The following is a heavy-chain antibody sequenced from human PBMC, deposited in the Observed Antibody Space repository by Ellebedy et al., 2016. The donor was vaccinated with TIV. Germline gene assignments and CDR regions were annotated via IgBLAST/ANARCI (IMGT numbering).Heavy chain of an antibody. CDR2: IYWDDDK. CDR1: GFSLSTSGVG. D-gene: IGHD3-10*01. V-gene: IGHV2-5*02. CDR3: AHTITMVRGVITYHYYGMDV. Sequence: SGPTLVXPTQTLTLTCTFSGFSLSTSGVGVGWIRQPPGKALEWLALIYWDDDKSYSPSLKSRLTITKDTSKHQVVLTMTNMDPVDTATYYCAHTITMVRGVITYHYYGMDVWGQGTTVTVSS. J-gene: IGHJ6*02.